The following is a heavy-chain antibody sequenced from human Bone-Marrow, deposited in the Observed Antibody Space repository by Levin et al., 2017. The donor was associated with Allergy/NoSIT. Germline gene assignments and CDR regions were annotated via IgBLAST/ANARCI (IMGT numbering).Heavy chain of an antibody. D-gene: IGHD1/OR15-1a*01. Sequence: GESLKISCKASGYSFTKYWIAWLRQTPGKGLEWMVIIYPRDSDIRYSPSFQGQVTISADKSINTAYLQWNSHKAAKTAIYYCAKEGEHGSPAGFDPWGQGTVVTVSS. CDR1: GYSFTKYW. V-gene: IGHV5-51*01. CDR3: AKEGEHGSPAGFDP. CDR2: IYPRDSDI. J-gene: IGHJ5*02.